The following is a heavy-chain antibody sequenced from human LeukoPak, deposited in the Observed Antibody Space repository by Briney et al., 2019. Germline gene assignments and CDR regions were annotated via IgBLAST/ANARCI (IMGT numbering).Heavy chain of an antibody. Sequence: SETLSLTCIMSGGSINNYYWSWIRQPAGKGPEWIGRFYASGTTYYNPALNSRAAVSMDMSKNHFSLKLTPVTAADTAVYYCARSALSGFDIWGQGTMVTVSS. CDR3: ARSALSGFDI. CDR2: FYASGTT. V-gene: IGHV4-4*07. CDR1: GGSINNYY. D-gene: IGHD3-9*01. J-gene: IGHJ3*02.